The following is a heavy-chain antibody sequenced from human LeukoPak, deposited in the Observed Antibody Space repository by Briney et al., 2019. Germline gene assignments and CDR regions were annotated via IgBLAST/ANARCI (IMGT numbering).Heavy chain of an antibody. CDR2: IDYSGST. V-gene: IGHV4-31*03. CDR3: ARSGITGTVGYWFDP. Sequence: PSETLSLTCTVSGGSISSGDYYWSWIRHHPGNGLEWIGYIDYSGSTYYHPSLKSRVTISVDTSKNQFSLKLRSVTAAATAVYYCARSGITGTVGYWFDPWGQGTLVTVSS. D-gene: IGHD1-7*01. J-gene: IGHJ5*02. CDR1: GGSISSGDYY.